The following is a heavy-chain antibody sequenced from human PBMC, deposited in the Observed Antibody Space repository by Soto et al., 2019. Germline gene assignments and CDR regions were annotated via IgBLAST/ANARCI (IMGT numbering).Heavy chain of an antibody. Sequence: QVQLQQWGAGLLKPSETLSLTCAVYGGSFSGYYWSWIRQPPGKGLEWIGEINHSGSTNYNPSLKSRVTISVDTSKNQFSLKLSSVTAADTAVYYCARGGVDCTNGACSAPRAFDIWGQGTMVTVSS. CDR3: ARGGVDCTNGACSAPRAFDI. CDR2: INHSGST. CDR1: GGSFSGYY. J-gene: IGHJ3*02. V-gene: IGHV4-34*01. D-gene: IGHD2-8*01.